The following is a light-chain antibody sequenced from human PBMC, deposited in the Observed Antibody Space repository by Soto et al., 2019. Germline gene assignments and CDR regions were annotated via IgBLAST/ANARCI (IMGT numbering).Light chain of an antibody. Sequence: IQLTQSPSFLSASVGDRVTITCRATQGMSNYLAWYQQKPGKAPNLLIYAASTLQSGVPSRFSGSGSGTEFTLTISSLQPEDFATYYCQQPNSYPLTFGQGTRLEI. J-gene: IGKJ5*01. CDR3: QQPNSYPLT. CDR1: QGMSNY. CDR2: AAS. V-gene: IGKV1-9*01.